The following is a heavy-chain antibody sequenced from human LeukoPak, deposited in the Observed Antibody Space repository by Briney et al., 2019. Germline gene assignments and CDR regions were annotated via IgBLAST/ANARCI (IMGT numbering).Heavy chain of an antibody. Sequence: PSETLSLTCIVSGGSISTYYWSWIRQPPGKGLEWIGYIYYSGSANYDPSLKSRVSISIDTSKNQFSLKLSSVTAADTAVYFCARGDGYNYGFSSFDIWGQGTMVTVSS. CDR2: IYYSGSA. J-gene: IGHJ3*02. CDR1: GGSISTYY. D-gene: IGHD5-24*01. CDR3: ARGDGYNYGFSSFDI. V-gene: IGHV4-59*01.